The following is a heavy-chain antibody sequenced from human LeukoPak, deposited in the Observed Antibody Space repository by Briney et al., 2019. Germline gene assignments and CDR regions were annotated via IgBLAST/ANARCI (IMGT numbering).Heavy chain of an antibody. Sequence: ASETLSLTCTVSGGSISSGGYYWSWVRQHPGKGLEWIGYIYYSGSTYYNPSLKSRVTISVDTSKNQFSLKLSSVTAADTAVYYCARRGWTRLRFLEWPSPVDYWGQGTLVTVSS. J-gene: IGHJ4*02. CDR3: ARRGWTRLRFLEWPSPVDY. D-gene: IGHD3-3*01. CDR2: IYYSGST. V-gene: IGHV4-31*03. CDR1: GGSISSGGYY.